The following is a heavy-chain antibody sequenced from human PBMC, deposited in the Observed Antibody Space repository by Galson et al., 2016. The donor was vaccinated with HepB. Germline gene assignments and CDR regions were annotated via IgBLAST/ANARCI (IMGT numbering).Heavy chain of an antibody. Sequence: SLRLSCAASGFTVRSNYMHWVRQAPGEGLEWVSVIHSGGTTYYADSVMGRFSISRDNSKNTLDLQMSGLRAEDTAVYYCARSLGSTTNYGMDVWGQGTTVTVS. J-gene: IGHJ6*02. CDR2: IHSGGTT. V-gene: IGHV3-53*01. CDR3: ARSLGSTTNYGMDV. CDR1: GFTVRSNY. D-gene: IGHD1-26*01.